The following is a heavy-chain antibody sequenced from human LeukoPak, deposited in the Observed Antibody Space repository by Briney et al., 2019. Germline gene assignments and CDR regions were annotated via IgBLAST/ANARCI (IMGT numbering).Heavy chain of an antibody. V-gene: IGHV3-30-3*01. CDR1: GFTFSSYA. CDR2: ISYDGSNK. Sequence: GGSLRLSCAASGFTFSSYAMHWVRQAPGKGLEGVAVISYDGSNKYYADSVKGRFTISRDNSKNTLYLQMNSLRAEDTAVYYCARDPTAGVPAAILDYWGQGTLVTVSS. J-gene: IGHJ4*02. D-gene: IGHD2-2*01. CDR3: ARDPTAGVPAAILDY.